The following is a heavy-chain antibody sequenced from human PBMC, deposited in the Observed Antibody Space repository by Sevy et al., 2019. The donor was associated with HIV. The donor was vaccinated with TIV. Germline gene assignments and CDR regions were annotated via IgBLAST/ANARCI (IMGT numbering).Heavy chain of an antibody. CDR2: IYSCGST. CDR1: GFTVSSNY. D-gene: IGHD3-10*01. V-gene: IGHV3-53*01. Sequence: GGSLRLSCAASGFTVSSNYMSWVRQAPGKGLEWVSVIYSCGSTYYADSVKGRFTISRDNSKNTLYLQMNSLRAEDTAVYYCTRDLTMVRGIDHYYYYYGMDVWGQGTTVTVSS. J-gene: IGHJ6*02. CDR3: TRDLTMVRGIDHYYYYYGMDV.